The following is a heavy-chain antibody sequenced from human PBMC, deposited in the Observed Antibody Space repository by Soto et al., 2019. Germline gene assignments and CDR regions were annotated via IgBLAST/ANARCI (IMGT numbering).Heavy chain of an antibody. Sequence: QVQLVQSGAEVKKPGSSVKVSCKASGGTFSSYAISWVRQAPGQGLEWMGGIIPIFGTANYAQKFQGRVTITAYESTSPAYMDLSSLRSEDTAVYYCARDQRNGDRYGHYWYFDLWGRGTLVTVSS. J-gene: IGHJ2*01. CDR1: GGTFSSYA. CDR2: IIPIFGTA. V-gene: IGHV1-69*12. CDR3: ARDQRNGDRYGHYWYFDL. D-gene: IGHD5-18*01.